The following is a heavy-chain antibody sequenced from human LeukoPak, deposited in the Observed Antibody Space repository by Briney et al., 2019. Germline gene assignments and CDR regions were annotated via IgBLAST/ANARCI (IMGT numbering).Heavy chain of an antibody. Sequence: GGSLRLSCAASGFTFSDYYMSWIRQAPGKGLEWVSSISSSSSYIYYADSVKGRFTISRDNAKNSLYLQMNSLRAEDTAVYYCARSPSTVTTSWFDPWGQGTLVTVSS. CDR3: ARSPSTVTTSWFDP. CDR1: GFTFSDYY. CDR2: ISSSSSYI. V-gene: IGHV3-11*06. J-gene: IGHJ5*02. D-gene: IGHD4-11*01.